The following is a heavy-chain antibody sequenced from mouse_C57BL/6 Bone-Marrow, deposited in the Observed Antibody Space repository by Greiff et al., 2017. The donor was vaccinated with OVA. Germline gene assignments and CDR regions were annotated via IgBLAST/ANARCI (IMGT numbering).Heavy chain of an antibody. CDR2: IDPENGDT. Sequence: EVKLMESGAELVRPGASVKLSCTASGFNIKDDYMHWVKQRPEQGLEWIGWIDPENGDTEYASKFQGKATITADTSSNTAYLQLSSLTSEDTAVYYCTGYYGSYWYFDVWGTGTTVTVSS. V-gene: IGHV14-4*01. CDR3: TGYYGSYWYFDV. J-gene: IGHJ1*03. D-gene: IGHD1-1*01. CDR1: GFNIKDDY.